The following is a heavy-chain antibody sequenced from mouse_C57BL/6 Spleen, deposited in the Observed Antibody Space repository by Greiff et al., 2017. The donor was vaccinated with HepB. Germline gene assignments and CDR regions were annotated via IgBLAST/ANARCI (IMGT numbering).Heavy chain of an antibody. V-gene: IGHV1-42*01. CDR1: GYSFTGYY. CDR3: ARSSGNSWFAY. CDR2: INPSTGGT. D-gene: IGHD2-1*01. Sequence: VQLQQSGPELVKPGASVKISCKASGYSFTGYYMNWVKQSPEKSLEWIGEINPSTGGTTYNQKFKAKATLTVDKSCSTAYMQLKSLTSEDSAVYYCARSSGNSWFAYWGQGTLVTVSA. J-gene: IGHJ3*01.